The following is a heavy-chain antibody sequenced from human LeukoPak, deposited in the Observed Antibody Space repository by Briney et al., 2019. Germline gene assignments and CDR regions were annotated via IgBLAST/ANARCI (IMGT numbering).Heavy chain of an antibody. CDR2: IYHSGST. V-gene: IGHV4-38-2*02. J-gene: IGHJ4*02. CDR3: AGALGYCSGGSCYRRNGLGY. D-gene: IGHD2-15*01. CDR1: GYSISSGYY. Sequence: PSETLSLTCTVSGYSISSGYYWGWIRQPPGKGLEWIGSIYHSGSTYYNPSLKSRVTISVDTSKNQFSLKLSSVTAADTAVYYCAGALGYCSGGSCYRRNGLGYWGQGTLVTVSS.